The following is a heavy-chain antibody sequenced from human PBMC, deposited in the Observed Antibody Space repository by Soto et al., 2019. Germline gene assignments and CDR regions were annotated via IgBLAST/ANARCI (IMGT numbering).Heavy chain of an antibody. Sequence: GGSLRLSCAASGFTFSNHWMHWVRQAPGKGLVGVSRINTDGSWTDYADSVKGRFTISRDNAKNTLYLQMNSLRAEDTVVFFCASPRGTANSAFDVWGQGTMVPVSS. CDR2: INTDGSWT. CDR1: GFTFSNHW. CDR3: ASPRGTANSAFDV. D-gene: IGHD2-21*02. V-gene: IGHV3-74*01. J-gene: IGHJ3*01.